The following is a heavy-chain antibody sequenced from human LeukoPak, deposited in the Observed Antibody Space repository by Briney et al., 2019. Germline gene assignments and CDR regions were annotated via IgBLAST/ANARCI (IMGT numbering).Heavy chain of an antibody. CDR2: ISGSGDIT. D-gene: IGHD5-18*01. J-gene: IGHJ4*02. CDR3: AKDRAWLQFWS. Sequence: GGSLRLSCAASGFTFSNYGMSWVRQAPGKGLEWVSIISGSGDITYYADSVKGRFTISRDNSKNTVYLQVNSLRAEDTAVFYCAKDRAWLQFWSWGQGTLVTVSS. CDR1: GFTFSNYG. V-gene: IGHV3-23*01.